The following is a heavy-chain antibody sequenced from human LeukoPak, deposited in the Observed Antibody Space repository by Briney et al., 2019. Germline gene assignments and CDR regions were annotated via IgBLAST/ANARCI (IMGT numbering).Heavy chain of an antibody. CDR3: ARVDAREPITIFVPTRGNWFDP. Sequence: ASVKVSCKTSGYPFTNYGITWVRQAPGQGLEWMGWISAYNGNTNYAQKLQGRVTLTTDTSTSTAYMDLRSLRSDDTAVYYCARVDAREPITIFVPTRGNWFDPWGQGTLVTVSS. J-gene: IGHJ5*02. D-gene: IGHD3-3*01. CDR2: ISAYNGNT. V-gene: IGHV1-18*01. CDR1: GYPFTNYG.